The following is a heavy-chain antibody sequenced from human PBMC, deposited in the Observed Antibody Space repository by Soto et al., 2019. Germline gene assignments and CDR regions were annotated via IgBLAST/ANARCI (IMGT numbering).Heavy chain of an antibody. Sequence: GGSLRLSCAASGFTFSSYGMHWVHQAPGKGLEWVAVISYDGSNKYYADSVKGRFTISRDNSKNTLYLQMNSLRAEDTAVYYCAKDRGSGSGSYYPRASNYYMDVWGKGTKVTVSS. J-gene: IGHJ6*03. CDR2: ISYDGSNK. CDR1: GFTFSSYG. CDR3: AKDRGSGSGSYYPRASNYYMDV. V-gene: IGHV3-30*18. D-gene: IGHD3-10*01.